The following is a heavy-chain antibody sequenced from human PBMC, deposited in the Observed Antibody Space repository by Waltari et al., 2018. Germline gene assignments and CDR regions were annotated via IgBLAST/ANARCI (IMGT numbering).Heavy chain of an antibody. D-gene: IGHD1-7*01. CDR1: GGPFSSYA. Sequence: QVQLVQSGAEVKKPGSSVKVSCKASGGPFSSYAISWVRQAPGQGLEWMGGIIPIFGTANYAQKFQGRVTITADESTSTAYMELSSLRSEDTAVYYCARGAQLLTGTTWYFDYWGQGTLVTVSS. CDR2: IIPIFGTA. V-gene: IGHV1-69*01. J-gene: IGHJ4*02. CDR3: ARGAQLLTGTTWYFDY.